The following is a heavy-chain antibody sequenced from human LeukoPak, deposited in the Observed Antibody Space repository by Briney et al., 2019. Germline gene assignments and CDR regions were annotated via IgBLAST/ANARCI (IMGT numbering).Heavy chain of an antibody. D-gene: IGHD3-22*01. Sequence: SGPTLVKPTQALTLTCSFSGFSLSTSGVAVGWIRQPPGKALEWLALIYWDDDKDYSPPLKSRLTITKDTSKNQVVLTMTNMDPVDTATYFCVHSKPSVWTFDYHNSGYYYFDYWGQGSLVTVSS. CDR3: VHSKPSVWTFDYHNSGYYYFDY. CDR2: IYWDDDK. J-gene: IGHJ4*02. CDR1: GFSLSTSGVA. V-gene: IGHV2-5*02.